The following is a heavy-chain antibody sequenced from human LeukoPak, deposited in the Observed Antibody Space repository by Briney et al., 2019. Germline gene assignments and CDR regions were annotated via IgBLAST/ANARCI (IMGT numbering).Heavy chain of an antibody. CDR1: GASISSYY. V-gene: IGHV4-59*01. J-gene: IGHJ2*01. D-gene: IGHD3-3*01. CDR2: IYYSGST. Sequence: RSSETLSLTCTVSGASISSYYWSWIRQPPGKGLEWIGYIYYSGSTDYNPSLKSRVIVSVDTSKNQFSLSLISVTAADTAVYYCARDGVSALNLYSDLWGRGTLVTVSS. CDR3: ARDGVSALNLYSDL.